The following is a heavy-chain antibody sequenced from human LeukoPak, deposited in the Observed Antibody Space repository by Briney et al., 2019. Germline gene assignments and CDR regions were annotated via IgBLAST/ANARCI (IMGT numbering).Heavy chain of an antibody. J-gene: IGHJ6*03. V-gene: IGHV3-21*01. CDR2: ITSSSGYI. Sequence: GGSLRLSCAASGFTFSSYSMNWVPQAPGKGLEWVSSITSSSGYIYHADSVKGRFTISRDNAKNSLYLQMNSLRAEDTAVYYCARVGGDGYYYYYMDVWGKGTTVTVSS. D-gene: IGHD2-21*02. CDR3: ARVGGDGYYYYYMDV. CDR1: GFTFSSYS.